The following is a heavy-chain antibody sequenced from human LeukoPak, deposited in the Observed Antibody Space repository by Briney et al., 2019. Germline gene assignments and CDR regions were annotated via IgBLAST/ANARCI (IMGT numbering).Heavy chain of an antibody. Sequence: ASVKASCKASGYTFTGYYMHWVRQAPGQGLEWMGWINPNSGGTNYAQKFQGRVTMTRDTSISTAYMELSRLRSDDTAVYYCASWGGYCSSTSCYYFDYWGQGTLVTVSS. CDR1: GYTFTGYY. J-gene: IGHJ4*02. CDR3: ASWGGYCSSTSCYYFDY. V-gene: IGHV1-2*02. D-gene: IGHD2-2*01. CDR2: INPNSGGT.